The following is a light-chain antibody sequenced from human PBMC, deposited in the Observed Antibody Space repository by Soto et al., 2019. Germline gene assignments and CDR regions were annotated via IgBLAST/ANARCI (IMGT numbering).Light chain of an antibody. J-gene: IGKJ1*01. Sequence: EIVLTQSPATLSLSPGERATLSCRASQSFRGSLAWYQQKPGQAPRLLIYNTSNRATSIPARFSGTGSGTDFTLTISSLEPEDFAVYYCQQYGSSPWTFGQGTKVEIK. CDR2: NTS. V-gene: IGKV3-11*01. CDR1: QSFRGS. CDR3: QQYGSSPWT.